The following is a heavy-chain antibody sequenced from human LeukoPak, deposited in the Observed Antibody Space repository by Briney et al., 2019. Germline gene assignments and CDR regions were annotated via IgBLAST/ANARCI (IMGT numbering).Heavy chain of an antibody. CDR3: AQGSCSSTSCPIPYYYYGMDV. CDR2: MNPNSGNT. J-gene: IGHJ6*02. Sequence: ASVKVSCKASGYTFTSYDINWVRQATGQGLEWMGWMNPNSGNTGYAQKFQGRVTMTRNTSISTAYMELSSLRSEDTAVYYCAQGSCSSTSCPIPYYYYGMDVWGQGTTVTVSS. V-gene: IGHV1-8*01. CDR1: GYTFTSYD. D-gene: IGHD2-2*01.